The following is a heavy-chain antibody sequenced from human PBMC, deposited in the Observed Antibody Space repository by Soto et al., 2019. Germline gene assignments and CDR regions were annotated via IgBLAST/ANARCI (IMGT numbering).Heavy chain of an antibody. D-gene: IGHD2-15*01. J-gene: IGHJ4*02. CDR1: GFTFSSYS. Sequence: SLRLSCAASGFTFSSYSMNWVRQAPGKGLEWVSSISSSSSYIYYADSVKGRFTISRDNAKNSLYLQMNSLRAEDTAVYYCARDLGPACSGGSAPCLYFDYWGQGTLVTVSS. CDR3: ARDLGPACSGGSAPCLYFDY. V-gene: IGHV3-21*01. CDR2: ISSSSSYI.